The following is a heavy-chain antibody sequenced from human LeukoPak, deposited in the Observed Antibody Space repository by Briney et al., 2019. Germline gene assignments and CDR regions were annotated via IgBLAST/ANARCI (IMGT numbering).Heavy chain of an antibody. J-gene: IGHJ3*02. D-gene: IGHD3-22*01. V-gene: IGHV1-18*01. Sequence: GASVKVSCKASGFPFFNYGITRVRQAPGQGLEWMGWISAHTGNTNYAQKFQGRVTMTTDTSTSTAYMDLRSLRSDDTAVYYCARDYFERSNTFDNWGQGTTVIVSS. CDR1: GFPFFNYG. CDR3: ARDYFERSNTFDN. CDR2: ISAHTGNT.